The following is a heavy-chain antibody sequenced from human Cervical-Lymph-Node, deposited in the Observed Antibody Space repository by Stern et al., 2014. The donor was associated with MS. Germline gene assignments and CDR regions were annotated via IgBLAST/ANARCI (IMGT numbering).Heavy chain of an antibody. CDR3: ARKGVAGYFDY. CDR2: ISSTEYP. D-gene: IGHD6-19*01. V-gene: IGHV3-21*01. CDR1: GFTFNTYT. J-gene: IGHJ4*02. Sequence: EVQLVESGGGLVKPGGSLRVSCTASGFTFNTYTMNWVRQAPGKGLEWVSSISSTEYPNYGESVKGRFTISRDNARNSLYLQMNSLRAEDTAVYYCARKGVAGYFDYWGQGALVTVSS.